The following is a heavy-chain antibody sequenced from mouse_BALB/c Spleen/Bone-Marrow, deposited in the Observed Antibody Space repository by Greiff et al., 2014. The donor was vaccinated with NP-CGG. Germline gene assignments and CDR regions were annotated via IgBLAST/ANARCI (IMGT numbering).Heavy chain of an antibody. CDR2: IDPENGDT. Sequence: EVKLMESGAELVRSGASVKLSCTASGFNIKDYYMHWVKQRPEQGLEWIGWIDPENGDTEYAPKFQGKATMTADTSSNTAYLQLSSLTSEDTAVYYCNPSRNYYAMDYWGQGTSVTVSS. CDR1: GFNIKDYY. J-gene: IGHJ4*01. V-gene: IGHV14-4*02. CDR3: NPSRNYYAMDY.